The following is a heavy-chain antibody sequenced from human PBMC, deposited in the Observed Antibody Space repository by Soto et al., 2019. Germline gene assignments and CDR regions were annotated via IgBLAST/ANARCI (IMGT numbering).Heavy chain of an antibody. CDR3: AKGSCVHHGSEGGNWLDP. D-gene: IGHD3-10*01. J-gene: IGHJ5*02. CDR2: LSHSGGST. V-gene: IGHV3-23*01. CDR1: GVTFSNYA. Sequence: EVQFLESGGGLVQPGGSLRLSCAASGVTFSNYAMNWVRQAPGTRLERVSGLSHSGGSTYYADSVKGRFTISRDNSKNTLFLQMNSLTAEDTAVYDCAKGSCVHHGSEGGNWLDPWGQGTLVTVSS.